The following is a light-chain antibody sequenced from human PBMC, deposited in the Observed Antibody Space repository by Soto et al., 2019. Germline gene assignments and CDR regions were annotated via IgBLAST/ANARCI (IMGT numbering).Light chain of an antibody. CDR3: QQSYSTPL. CDR2: AAS. CDR1: QSISSY. J-gene: IGKJ3*01. V-gene: IGKV1-39*01. Sequence: IQMTQSPSSLSASVGDRVTITCRASQSISSYLNWYQQKPGKAPKLLIYAASSLQSGVPSRFSGSGSGTDFTLTISSLQPEDFATYYCQQSYSTPLFGPGTNVAI.